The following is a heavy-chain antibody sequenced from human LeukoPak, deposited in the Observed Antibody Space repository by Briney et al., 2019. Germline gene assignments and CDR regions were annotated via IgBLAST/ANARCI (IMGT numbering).Heavy chain of an antibody. D-gene: IGHD1-1*01. CDR2: IWYDGSNK. J-gene: IGHJ6*02. Sequence: GRSLRLSCAASGFTFSTYGMHWVRQAPGKGLEWVAVIWYDGSNKYYADSVKGRFTISRDNSKNTLYLQMNSLRAEDTAVYYCARSGGGVSKAYYYYYYGMDVWGQGTTVTVSS. CDR1: GFTFSTYG. V-gene: IGHV3-33*01. CDR3: ARSGGGVSKAYYYYYYGMDV.